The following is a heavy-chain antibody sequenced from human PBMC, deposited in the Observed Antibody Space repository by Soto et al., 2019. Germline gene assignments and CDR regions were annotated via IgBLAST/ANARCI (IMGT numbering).Heavy chain of an antibody. CDR2: ISGSGGST. CDR1: GFTFSSYA. V-gene: IGHV3-23*01. Sequence: EVQLLESGGGLVQPGGSLRLSCAASGFTFSSYAMSWVRQAPGKGLEWVSAISGSGGSTYYADSVKGRFTISRDNSKNTLYLQMNSLRAEDTAVYYCAKDLKRGDCSGGSCYLVDYPLTFDYWGQGTLVTVSS. J-gene: IGHJ4*02. CDR3: AKDLKRGDCSGGSCYLVDYPLTFDY. D-gene: IGHD2-15*01.